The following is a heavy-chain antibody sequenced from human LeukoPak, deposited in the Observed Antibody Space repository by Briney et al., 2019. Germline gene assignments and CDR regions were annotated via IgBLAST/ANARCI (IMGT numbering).Heavy chain of an antibody. Sequence: PSETLSLTCTVSGGSISSGGYYWSWIRLHPGKGLEWIGYIYYSGSTYYNPSLKSRVTISVDTSKNQLSLKLSSVTAADTAVYYCARDNPYYDSSGYAPRDAFDIWGQGTMVTVSS. CDR2: IYYSGST. CDR1: GGSISSGGYY. V-gene: IGHV4-31*03. CDR3: ARDNPYYDSSGYAPRDAFDI. J-gene: IGHJ3*02. D-gene: IGHD3-22*01.